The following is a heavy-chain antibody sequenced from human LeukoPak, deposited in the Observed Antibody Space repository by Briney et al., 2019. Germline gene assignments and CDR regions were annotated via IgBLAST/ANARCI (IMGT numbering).Heavy chain of an antibody. Sequence: PGGSLRLSCAASGFTFSSYGMSWVRQAPGKGLEWVSVIYSGGSTYYADSVKGRFTISRDNSKNTLHLQMNSLRAEDTAVYYCARDFPSRQQLALGYFDYWGQGTLVTVSS. CDR2: IYSGGST. J-gene: IGHJ4*02. CDR3: ARDFPSRQQLALGYFDY. D-gene: IGHD6-13*01. V-gene: IGHV3-66*01. CDR1: GFTFSSYG.